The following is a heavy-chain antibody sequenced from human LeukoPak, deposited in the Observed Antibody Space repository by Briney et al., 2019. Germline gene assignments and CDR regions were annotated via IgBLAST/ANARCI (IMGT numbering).Heavy chain of an antibody. J-gene: IGHJ5*02. CDR2: IYYSGST. CDR1: GGSISSYY. Sequence: SETLSLTCTVSGGSISSYYWSWIRQPPGKSLEWIGYIYYSGSTNYNPSLKSRVTISLDTSKSQFSLKLRSVTAADTAVYYCARAAEAYSSNWCTLSWFDPWGQGILVTVSS. D-gene: IGHD6-13*01. V-gene: IGHV4-59*01. CDR3: ARAAEAYSSNWCTLSWFDP.